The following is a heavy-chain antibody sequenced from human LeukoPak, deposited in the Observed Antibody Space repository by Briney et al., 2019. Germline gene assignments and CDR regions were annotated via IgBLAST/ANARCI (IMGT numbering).Heavy chain of an antibody. CDR1: GFTFSSYA. D-gene: IGHD6-19*01. J-gene: IGHJ4*02. CDR3: ARPYSSGWYGDFDY. V-gene: IGHV3-30*04. Sequence: GGSLRLSCAASGFTFSSYAMHWVRQAPGKGLEWVAVISYDGRDKYYADSVKGRFTISRDNSKNTLYPQMNSLRAGDTAVYSCARPYSSGWYGDFDYWGQGTLVTVSS. CDR2: ISYDGRDK.